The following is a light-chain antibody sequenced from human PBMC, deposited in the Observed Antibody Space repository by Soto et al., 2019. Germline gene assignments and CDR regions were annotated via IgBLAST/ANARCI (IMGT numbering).Light chain of an antibody. CDR1: QAVRSD. V-gene: IGKV1-6*02. Sequence: AIQLTQSPSSLSASIGDRVTITCRASQAVRSDLGWYQVKPGTAPKLLIYGASTLLSGVPSRFIGSGSGTDFTLTISGLQAGDFATYYGLQDYAYPLTFGQGTRV. CDR3: LQDYAYPLT. J-gene: IGKJ1*01. CDR2: GAS.